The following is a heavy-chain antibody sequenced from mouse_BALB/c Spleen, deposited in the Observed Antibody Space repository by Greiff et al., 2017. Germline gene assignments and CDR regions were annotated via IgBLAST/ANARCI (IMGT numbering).Heavy chain of an antibody. D-gene: IGHD3-1*01. CDR1: GYAFSSSW. Sequence: QVQLQQSGPELVKPGASVKISCKASGYAFSSSWMNWVKQRPGQGLEWIGRIYPGDGDTNYNGKFKGKATLTADKSSSTAYMQLSSLTSVDSAVYFCAREGGAARAHYAMDYWGQGTSVTVSS. J-gene: IGHJ4*01. CDR2: IYPGDGDT. CDR3: AREGGAARAHYAMDY. V-gene: IGHV1-82*01.